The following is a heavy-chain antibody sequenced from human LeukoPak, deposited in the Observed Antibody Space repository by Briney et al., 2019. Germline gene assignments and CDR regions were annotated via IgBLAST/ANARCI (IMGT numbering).Heavy chain of an antibody. V-gene: IGHV3-66*01. Sequence: GGSLRLSCAASGFTVSSNYMSWVRQAPGKGLEWVSVIYSGVSTYYADSVKGRFTISRDNSNNTLYLKMNSLRAEDTAVYYCARERRRYCSSTSCYRGPYYYYGMDVWGQGTTVTVSS. CDR3: ARERRRYCSSTSCYRGPYYYYGMDV. J-gene: IGHJ6*02. CDR2: IYSGVST. CDR1: GFTVSSNY. D-gene: IGHD2-2*01.